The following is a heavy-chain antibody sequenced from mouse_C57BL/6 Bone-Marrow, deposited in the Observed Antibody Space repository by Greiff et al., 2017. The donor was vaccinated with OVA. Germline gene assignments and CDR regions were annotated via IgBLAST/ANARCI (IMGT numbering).Heavy chain of an antibody. CDR2: ISNGGGST. Sequence: EVQVVESGGGLVQPGGSLKLSCAASGFTFSDYYMYWVRQTPEKRLEWVAYISNGGGSTYYPDTVKGRFTISRDNAKNTLYLQMSRLQSEDTAMYYCARLVYYSNSFYAMDYWGQGTSVTVSS. J-gene: IGHJ4*01. D-gene: IGHD2-5*01. CDR1: GFTFSDYY. V-gene: IGHV5-12*01. CDR3: ARLVYYSNSFYAMDY.